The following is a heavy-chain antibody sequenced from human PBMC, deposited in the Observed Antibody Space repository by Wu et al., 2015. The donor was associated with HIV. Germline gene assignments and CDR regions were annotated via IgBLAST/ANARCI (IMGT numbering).Heavy chain of an antibody. D-gene: IGHD3-22*01. CDR2: VDPEDGET. V-gene: IGHV1-69-2*01. J-gene: IGHJ6*02. Sequence: EVQLVQSGAEVKKPGATVKISCKVSGYTFTDYYMHWVQQAPGKGLEWMGLVDPEDGETIYAEKFQGRVTMTRNTSISTAYMELSSLRSEDTAVYYCARMIKYYYDHERNYYYCGVDVWGQGTTVTVSS. CDR3: ARMIKYYYDHERNYYYCGVDV. CDR1: GYTFTDYY.